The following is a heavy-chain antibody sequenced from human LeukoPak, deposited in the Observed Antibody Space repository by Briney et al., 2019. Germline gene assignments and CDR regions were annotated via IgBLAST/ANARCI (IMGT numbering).Heavy chain of an antibody. V-gene: IGHV3-66*02. CDR2: IYSGGST. J-gene: IGHJ4*02. Sequence: GGSLRLSCAASGFTVSSNYISWVRQAPGKGLEWVSVIYSGGSTYYADSVKGRFTISRDNSKNTLYLQMNSLRAEDTAVYYCARDRSSGSRVEFFFDYWGQGTLVTVSS. CDR1: GFTVSSNY. CDR3: ARDRSSGSRVEFFFDY. D-gene: IGHD6-19*01.